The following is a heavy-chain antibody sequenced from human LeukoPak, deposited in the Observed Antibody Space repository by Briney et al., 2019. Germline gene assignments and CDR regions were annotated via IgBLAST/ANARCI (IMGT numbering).Heavy chain of an antibody. V-gene: IGHV3-74*01. Sequence: GGSLRLSCAASGFTFDDYAMHWVRQAPGKGLVWVSRINSDGSSTTYADSVKGRFTISRDNVKNTLYLQMNSPRVEDTAVYYCARVPDYYDSSGYWGQGTPVTVSS. CDR3: ARVPDYYDSSGY. CDR1: GFTFDDYA. J-gene: IGHJ4*02. CDR2: INSDGSST. D-gene: IGHD3-22*01.